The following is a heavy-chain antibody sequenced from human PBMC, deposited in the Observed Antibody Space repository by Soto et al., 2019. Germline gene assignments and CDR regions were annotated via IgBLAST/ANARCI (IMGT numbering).Heavy chain of an antibody. V-gene: IGHV1-69*01. J-gene: IGHJ5*02. CDR1: GGTFSSYA. CDR2: IIPIFGTA. D-gene: IGHD3-10*01. CDR3: ARGDGDYGSGSYYNAVAPGWCDP. Sequence: QVQLVQSGAEVKKPGSSVKVSCKASGGTFSSYAISWVRQAPGQGLEWMGGIIPIFGTANYAQKFQGRVTITADESTSTAYMELSSLRSEDTAVYYCARGDGDYGSGSYYNAVAPGWCDPWGQGTLVTVSS.